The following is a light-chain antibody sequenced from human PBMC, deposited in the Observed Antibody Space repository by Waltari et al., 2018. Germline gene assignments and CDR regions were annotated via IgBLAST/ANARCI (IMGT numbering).Light chain of an antibody. CDR3: ATWDDSLNAAV. CDR2: STN. J-gene: IGLJ7*01. Sequence: QSVLTQPPSASGTPGLRVPISCSGSSSNIGSNPVNWYQQLPGTAPKLLIYSTNQRPSGGPDRFSGSKSGTSASLAISGLQSEDEADYYCATWDDSLNAAVFGGGTQLSVL. V-gene: IGLV1-44*01. CDR1: SSNIGSNP.